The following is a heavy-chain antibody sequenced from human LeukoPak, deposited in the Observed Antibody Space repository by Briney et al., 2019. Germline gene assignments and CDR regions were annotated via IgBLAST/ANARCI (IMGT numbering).Heavy chain of an antibody. Sequence: ASVKVSCKASGYTFTGYYMHWVRQAPGXXLXXXGWINPNSGGTNYAQKFQGRVTMSRDTSISTAYMELSRLRSDDTAVYYCARGLYNWNDRGFDYWGQGTLVTVSS. CDR1: GYTFTGYY. D-gene: IGHD1-1*01. CDR2: INPNSGGT. CDR3: ARGLYNWNDRGFDY. J-gene: IGHJ4*02. V-gene: IGHV1-2*02.